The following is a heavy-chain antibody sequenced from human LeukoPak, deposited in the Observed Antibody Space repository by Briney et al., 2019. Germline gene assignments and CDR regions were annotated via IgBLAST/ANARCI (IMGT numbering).Heavy chain of an antibody. CDR1: GFTFSSNG. D-gene: IGHD6-19*01. J-gene: IGHJ6*03. V-gene: IGHV3-30*02. Sequence: PGGSLRLSCVASGFTFSSNGMHWVRQAPGKGLEWVTFIQYDGSKKYYADSVKGRFTISRDNSKNTLYLEMNSLRAEDTAVYYCARMVSDTSGWLPYYYFYYMDVWGKGTTVTVSS. CDR3: ARMVSDTSGWLPYYYFYYMDV. CDR2: IQYDGSKK.